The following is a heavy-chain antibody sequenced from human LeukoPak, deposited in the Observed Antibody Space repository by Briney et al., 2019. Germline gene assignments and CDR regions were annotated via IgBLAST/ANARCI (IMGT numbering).Heavy chain of an antibody. J-gene: IGHJ4*02. D-gene: IGHD5-12*01. CDR3: AKDMTHNVATAPED. CDR2: ISGDGGST. Sequence: QPGGSLRLSCAASGFTFDDYAMHGVRQAPGKGREWVSLISGDGGSTYYADSVKGRFTISRDNSKNSLYLQMNSLRTEDTALYYCAKDMTHNVATAPEDWGQGTLVTASS. CDR1: GFTFDDYA. V-gene: IGHV3-43*02.